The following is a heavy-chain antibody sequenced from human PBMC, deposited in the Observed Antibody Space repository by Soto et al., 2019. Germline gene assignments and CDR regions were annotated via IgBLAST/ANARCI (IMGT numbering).Heavy chain of an antibody. CDR3: ARLVYDTRLNYMYFDF. J-gene: IGHJ4*02. CDR1: GVSISSGNW. V-gene: IGHV4-4*02. D-gene: IGHD3-10*01. CDR2: IFHDGTA. Sequence: SETLSLTCAVSGVSISSGNWWTWVRQTPQRGLEYIGEIFHDGTANYYPSFESRVAISVDTSKNQFSLKLTSVTAADTAIYFCARLVYDTRLNYMYFDFWGQGALVTV.